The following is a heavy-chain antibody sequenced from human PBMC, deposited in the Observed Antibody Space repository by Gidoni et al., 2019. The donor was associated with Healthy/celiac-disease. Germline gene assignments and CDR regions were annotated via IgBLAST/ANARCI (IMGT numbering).Heavy chain of an antibody. CDR1: GFTFSSYG. CDR3: AKLGYSSGWSDGITDY. J-gene: IGHJ4*02. Sequence: QVQLVESGGGVVQPGRSLRLACAASGFTFSSYGMHWVRQAPGKGLEWVAVISYDGSNKYYADSVKGRFTISRDNSKNTLYLQMNSLRAEDTAVYYCAKLGYSSGWSDGITDYWGQGTLVTVSS. CDR2: ISYDGSNK. V-gene: IGHV3-30*18. D-gene: IGHD6-19*01.